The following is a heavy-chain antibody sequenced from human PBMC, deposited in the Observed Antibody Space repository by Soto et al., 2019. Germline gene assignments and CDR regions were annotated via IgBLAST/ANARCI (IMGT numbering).Heavy chain of an antibody. V-gene: IGHV4-34*01. CDR3: ARDKITGLFDY. J-gene: IGHJ4*02. Sequence: QVQLQQWGAGLLKPSETLSLTCAVYGGSFSGYYWTWIRQPPGTGLEWIGEINHSGSTNYNPSLKSRDTIPIDTSKNQFSLKLTSVTAADTAVYYCARDKITGLFDYWGQGTLVTVSS. CDR1: GGSFSGYY. D-gene: IGHD2-8*02. CDR2: INHSGST.